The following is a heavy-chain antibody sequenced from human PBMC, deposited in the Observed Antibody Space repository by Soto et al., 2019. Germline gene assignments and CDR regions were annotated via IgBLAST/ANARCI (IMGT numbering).Heavy chain of an antibody. Sequence: QVQLVQSGVEVKNPGASVKVSCKASGYTFSNYGISWVRQAPGQGLEWMGWINGYNGDANYAQNLQGRVTVTTDTSTNTVYMEVRSLRFDVTAVYYCARDLRSTDYYFDLWGRGTLVIVSS. CDR2: INGYNGDA. CDR3: ARDLRSTDYYFDL. D-gene: IGHD2-2*01. J-gene: IGHJ2*01. CDR1: GYTFSNYG. V-gene: IGHV1-18*01.